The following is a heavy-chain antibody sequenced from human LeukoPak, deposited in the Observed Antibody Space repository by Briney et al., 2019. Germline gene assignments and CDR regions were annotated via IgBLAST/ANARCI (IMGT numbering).Heavy chain of an antibody. CDR3: AREGYGVVYYYYGMDV. D-gene: IGHD4-17*01. V-gene: IGHV1-24*01. CDR1: GYTLTELS. Sequence: PAASVKVSCKVSGYTLTELSMHWVRQAPGKGLEWMGGFDPEDGETIYAQKFQGRVTMTTDTSTSTAYMELRSLRSDDTAVYYCAREGYGVVYYYYGMDVWGQGTTVTVSS. CDR2: FDPEDGET. J-gene: IGHJ6*02.